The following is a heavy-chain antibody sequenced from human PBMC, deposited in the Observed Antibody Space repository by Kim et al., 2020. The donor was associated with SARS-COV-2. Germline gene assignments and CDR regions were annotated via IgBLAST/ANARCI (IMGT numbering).Heavy chain of an antibody. J-gene: IGHJ4*02. D-gene: IGHD2-21*02. V-gene: IGHV1-46*01. Sequence: ASVKVSCKASGYTFINYYLHWVRQAPGQGLEWIGSINPSGGNTNYAQKFQGRVTMTRDTSTSTVYMELSSLRSEDTAVYYCTRGVRLHGVGFFDSWGQGTLVTVSS. CDR1: GYTFINYY. CDR3: TRGVRLHGVGFFDS. CDR2: INPSGGNT.